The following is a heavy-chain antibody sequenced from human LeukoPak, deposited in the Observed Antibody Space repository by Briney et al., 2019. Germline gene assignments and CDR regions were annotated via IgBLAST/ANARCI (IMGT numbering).Heavy chain of an antibody. J-gene: IGHJ3*02. V-gene: IGHV4-61*02. CDR3: ARAAAADDAFDI. Sequence: SETLSLTCTVSGGSISSGSYYWSWIRQPAGKGLEWIGRIYTSGSTNYNPSLKSRVTISVDTSKNQFSLKLSSVTAADTAVYYCARAAAADDAFDIWAKGQWSPSLQ. CDR2: IYTSGST. CDR1: GGSISSGSYY. D-gene: IGHD6-13*01.